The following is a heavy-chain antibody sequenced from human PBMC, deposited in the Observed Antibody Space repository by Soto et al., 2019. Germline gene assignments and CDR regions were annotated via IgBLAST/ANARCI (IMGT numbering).Heavy chain of an antibody. CDR3: ARGRVVPAGWGYYYYGMDV. CDR1: GGSISSYY. CDR2: IYYSGST. J-gene: IGHJ6*02. Sequence: QVQLQESGPGLVKPSETLSLTCTVSGGSISSYYWSWIRQPPGKGLEWIGYIYYSGSTNYNPSLKSRVTISVDTSKNQFSRKLSSVTAADTAVYYCARGRVVPAGWGYYYYGMDVWGQGTTVTVSS. V-gene: IGHV4-59*01. D-gene: IGHD2-2*01.